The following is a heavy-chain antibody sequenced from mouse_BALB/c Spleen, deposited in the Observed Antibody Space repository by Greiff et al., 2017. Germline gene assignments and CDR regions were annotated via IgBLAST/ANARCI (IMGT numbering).Heavy chain of an antibody. J-gene: IGHJ3*01. V-gene: IGHV1-4*01. CDR3: ARSDRVFAY. CDR1: GYTFTSYT. Sequence: QVQLKESGAELARPGASVKMSCKASGYTFTSYTMHWVKQRPGQGLEWIGYINPSSGYTNYNQKFKDKATLTADKSSSTAYMQLSSLTSEDSAVYYCARSDRVFAYWGQGTLVTVSA. CDR2: INPSSGYT.